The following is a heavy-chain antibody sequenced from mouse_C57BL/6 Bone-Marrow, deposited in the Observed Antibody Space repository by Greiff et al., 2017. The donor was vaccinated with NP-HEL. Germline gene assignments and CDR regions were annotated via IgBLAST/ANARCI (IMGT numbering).Heavy chain of an antibody. CDR3: VTLDSSGYEGYAMDY. D-gene: IGHD3-2*02. CDR2: IRSKSNNYAT. CDR1: GFSFNTYA. J-gene: IGHJ4*01. Sequence: EVKVVESGGGLVQPKGSLKLSCAASGFSFNTYAMNWVRQAPGKGLEWVARIRSKSNNYATYYADSVKDRFTISRDDSESMLYLQMNNVKTEDTAMYYCVTLDSSGYEGYAMDYWGQGTSVTVSS. V-gene: IGHV10-1*01.